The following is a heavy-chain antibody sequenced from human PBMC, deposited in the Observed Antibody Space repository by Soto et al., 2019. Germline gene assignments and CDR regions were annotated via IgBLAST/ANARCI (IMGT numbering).Heavy chain of an antibody. V-gene: IGHV4-59*12. Sequence: QVQLQESGPGLVKPSETLSLTCTVSGGSISSYYWSWIRQPPGKGLEWIGYIYYSGSTNYNPSLKSRVTISVDTSKNQFSLKLSSVTAADTAVYYCARGALGAAGISSGYYFDYWGQGTLVTVSS. CDR2: IYYSGST. CDR3: ARGALGAAGISSGYYFDY. J-gene: IGHJ4*02. CDR1: GGSISSYY. D-gene: IGHD6-13*01.